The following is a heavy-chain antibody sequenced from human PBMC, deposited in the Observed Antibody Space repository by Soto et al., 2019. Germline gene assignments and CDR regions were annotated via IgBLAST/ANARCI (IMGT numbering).Heavy chain of an antibody. Sequence: EVQLLESGGGLVQPGGSLRLSCAASGFTFGRSAMSWVRQAPGKGLEWVSGISGSGTSTYYADFLKGRSSISRDNPRNMVYLEISSLTIEDTAIFYCVKEKNYDISAAHYGIDVWGQGITVTVSS. V-gene: IGHV3-23*01. CDR1: GFTFGRSA. J-gene: IGHJ6*02. CDR3: VKEKNYDISAAHYGIDV. CDR2: ISGSGTST. D-gene: IGHD3-9*01.